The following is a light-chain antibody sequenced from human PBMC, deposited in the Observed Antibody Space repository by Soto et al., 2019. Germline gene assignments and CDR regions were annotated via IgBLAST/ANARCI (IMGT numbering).Light chain of an antibody. CDR3: QQYGDSPLT. J-gene: IGKJ4*01. Sequence: EIVMTQSPATLSVSPGERATLSCRASQSLSSSYLAWYQQKPGQAPRLLIYGASSRATGIPDRFSGSGAGTDFTLTISRLEPEDFAVYYCQQYGDSPLTFGGGTKVDIK. CDR1: QSLSSSY. CDR2: GAS. V-gene: IGKV3-20*01.